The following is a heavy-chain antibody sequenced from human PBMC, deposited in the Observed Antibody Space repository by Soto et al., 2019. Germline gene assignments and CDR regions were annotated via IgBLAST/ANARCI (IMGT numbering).Heavy chain of an antibody. CDR3: AREGPRSTSAWYSY. J-gene: IGHJ4*02. CDR1: GFAFSNYE. D-gene: IGHD2-2*01. CDR2: ISGSGSTK. Sequence: EVQLLESGGALVQPGGSLRLSCAAPGFAFSNYEMNWVRQAPGKGLEWVSYISGSGSTKYYADSVKGRFTVSRDNAKNSLYLQMNSLRVGDTAVYYCAREGPRSTSAWYSYWGQGTLVTVSS. V-gene: IGHV3-48*03.